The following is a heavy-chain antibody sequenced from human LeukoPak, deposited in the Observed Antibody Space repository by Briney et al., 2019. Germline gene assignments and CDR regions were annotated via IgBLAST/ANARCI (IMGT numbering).Heavy chain of an antibody. D-gene: IGHD3-3*01. CDR1: GGSISSSTYY. J-gene: IGHJ5*02. CDR2: IYYRGST. Sequence: SETLSLTCTVSGGSISSSTYYWGWIRQPPGKGLEWIGTIYYRGSTYYNPSLKSRVTISVDTSKNQFSLKLTFVTAADTAVYYCARLGRTYYDFWSGPWGQGTLVTVSS. CDR3: ARLGRTYYDFWSGP. V-gene: IGHV4-39*01.